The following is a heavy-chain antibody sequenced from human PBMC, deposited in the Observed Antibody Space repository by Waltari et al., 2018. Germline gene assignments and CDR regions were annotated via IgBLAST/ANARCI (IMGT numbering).Heavy chain of an antibody. CDR3: AKVYDSSGYGADY. D-gene: IGHD3-22*01. Sequence: QVQLVESGGGVVQPGRSLSLSCAASGFTFSSYGMHWVRQAPGKGLEWVAVIWYDGSNKYYADSVKGRFTISRDNSKNTLYLQMNSLRAEDTAVYYCAKVYDSSGYGADYWGQGTLVTVSS. V-gene: IGHV3-33*06. CDR2: IWYDGSNK. J-gene: IGHJ4*02. CDR1: GFTFSSYG.